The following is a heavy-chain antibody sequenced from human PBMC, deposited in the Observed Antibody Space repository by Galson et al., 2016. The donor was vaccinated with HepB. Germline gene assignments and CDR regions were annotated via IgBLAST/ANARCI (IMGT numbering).Heavy chain of an antibody. Sequence: SLRLSCAASGFTFSTYWMSWVRQAPGKGLEWVANIKQDGTEKYYVDSVKGQFTISRDNARDSLYLQMNSLRAEDTAVYYCASSQRGWSFDYWGQGTLVTVSS. V-gene: IGHV3-7*01. D-gene: IGHD6-19*01. CDR2: IKQDGTEK. CDR3: ASSQRGWSFDY. CDR1: GFTFSTYW. J-gene: IGHJ4*02.